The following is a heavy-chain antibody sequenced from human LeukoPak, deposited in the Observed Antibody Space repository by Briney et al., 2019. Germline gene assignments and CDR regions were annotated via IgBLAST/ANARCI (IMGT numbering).Heavy chain of an antibody. Sequence: SVTVSRKAPGGTFSSYAISWVRQAPGQGLEWMGGIIPIFGTANYAQKFQGRVTITADESTSTDYMELSSLRSEDTAVYYCAATYYYDRSGYSYWGRDTLVTVSS. J-gene: IGHJ2*01. CDR2: IIPIFGTA. D-gene: IGHD3-22*01. V-gene: IGHV1-69*13. CDR3: AATYYYDRSGYSY. CDR1: GGTFSSYA.